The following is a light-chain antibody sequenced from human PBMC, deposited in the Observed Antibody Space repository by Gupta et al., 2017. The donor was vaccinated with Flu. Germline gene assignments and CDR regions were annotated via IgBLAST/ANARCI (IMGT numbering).Light chain of an antibody. Sequence: PSTLSASVGERVTITCRASQRISDWLAWYQQKPGQAPNLLMYKASTLESGVPSRFSGSGSGTEFTLTISSLQPDDVATYYCQQYDYFPWTFGQGTKVEIK. CDR2: KAS. CDR1: QRISDW. CDR3: QQYDYFPWT. J-gene: IGKJ1*01. V-gene: IGKV1-5*03.